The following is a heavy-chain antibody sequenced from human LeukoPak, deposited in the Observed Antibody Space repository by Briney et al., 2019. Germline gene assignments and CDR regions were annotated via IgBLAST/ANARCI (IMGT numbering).Heavy chain of an antibody. CDR3: ARDNSVGDVAWWFDP. Sequence: ASVKVSCKASGYTFTSYGISWVRQAPGQGLEWLGLINPSGSSTLYAQKFQGRVTMTRDMSTTTDYMELSSLRSEDTAVYYCARDNSVGDVAWWFDPWGQGTLVAVSS. D-gene: IGHD1-26*01. CDR1: GYTFTSYG. V-gene: IGHV1-46*01. J-gene: IGHJ5*02. CDR2: INPSGSST.